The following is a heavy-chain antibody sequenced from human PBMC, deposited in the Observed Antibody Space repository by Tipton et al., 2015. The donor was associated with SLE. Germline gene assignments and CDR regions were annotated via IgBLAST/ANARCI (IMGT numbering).Heavy chain of an antibody. J-gene: IGHJ4*02. D-gene: IGHD7-27*01. CDR2: INHSGST. V-gene: IGHV4-34*01. CDR3: ASTNWGFDY. Sequence: TLSLTCAVYGGSFSGYYWSWIRQPPGKGLEWIGEINHSGSTNYNPSLKSRVTISVDTSKNQFSLKLSSVTAADTAVYYCASTNWGFDYWGQGTLVTVSS. CDR1: GGSFSGYY.